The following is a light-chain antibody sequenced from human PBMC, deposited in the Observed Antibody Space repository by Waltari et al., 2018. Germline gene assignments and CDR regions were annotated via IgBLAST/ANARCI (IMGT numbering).Light chain of an antibody. Sequence: DIVMTQSPDSLAVSLGERATINCKSSQSVLYSSDNKNYLTWYQQNPGQPPELLIYWASTRESGVPDRFSGSGSGTDFTLTISRLQAEDVAVYYCQQYYSFPQTFGQGTKVEIK. V-gene: IGKV4-1*01. J-gene: IGKJ1*01. CDR2: WAS. CDR3: QQYYSFPQT. CDR1: QSVLYSSDNKNY.